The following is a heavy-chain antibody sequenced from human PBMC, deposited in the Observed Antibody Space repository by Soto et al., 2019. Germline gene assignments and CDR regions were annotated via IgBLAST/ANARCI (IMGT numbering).Heavy chain of an antibody. V-gene: IGHV1-69*01. CDR3: AREVQVHTPAFVY. J-gene: IGHJ4*02. CDR1: GGTFNTYA. CDR2: ISPMFGAA. D-gene: IGHD3-10*01. Sequence: QVQLVQSGAEMKKPGSSVKVSCQSSGGTFNTYAMNWVRQAPGQGPEWMGDISPMFGAANYAPKFQGRVTITAEESTGTSYMQLSSLTSEDKALYFCAREVQVHTPAFVYWGQGTVVTVSS.